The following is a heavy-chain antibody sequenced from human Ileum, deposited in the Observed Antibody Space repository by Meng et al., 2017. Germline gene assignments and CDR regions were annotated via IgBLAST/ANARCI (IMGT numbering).Heavy chain of an antibody. V-gene: IGHV3-30*01. CDR2: ISYDGSNK. CDR1: GFPFSSYA. Sequence: QGRLVGAGGGVVQPGRALKLSCAASGFPFSSYAMHWVRQAPGKGLEWVAVISYDGSNKYYADSVKGRFTISRDNSKNTLYLQMNSLRAEDTAVYYCARDSYGCDYWGQGTLVTVSS. CDR3: ARDSYGCDY. D-gene: IGHD4-17*01. J-gene: IGHJ4*02.